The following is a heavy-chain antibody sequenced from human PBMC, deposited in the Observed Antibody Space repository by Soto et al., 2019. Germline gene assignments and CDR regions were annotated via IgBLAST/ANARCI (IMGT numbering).Heavy chain of an antibody. CDR3: ARGYDFWSGPSSP. Sequence: SVKVSCKASGGTFSSYTISWVRQAPGQGLEWMGRIIPIHGIANYAQKFQGRVTITADKSTSTAYMELRSLRSDDTAVYYCARGYDFWSGPSSPWGQGTLVTVSS. CDR1: GGTFSSYT. V-gene: IGHV1-69*02. J-gene: IGHJ5*02. CDR2: IIPIHGIA. D-gene: IGHD3-3*01.